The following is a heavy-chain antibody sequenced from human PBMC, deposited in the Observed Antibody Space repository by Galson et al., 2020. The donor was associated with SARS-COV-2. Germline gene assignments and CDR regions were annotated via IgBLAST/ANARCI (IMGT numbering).Heavy chain of an antibody. D-gene: IGHD3-10*01. J-gene: IGHJ6*02. Sequence: GGSLRLSCVASGFTFSNYGMHWVRQAPGKGLEWVAVIWYDGSNKYYADSVKGRFTISRDNSKNTLYLQMNSLRAEDTAVYYCARFGGYYAMDVWGQGTTVTVSS. CDR1: GFTFSNYG. V-gene: IGHV3-33*01. CDR3: ARFGGYYAMDV. CDR2: IWYDGSNK.